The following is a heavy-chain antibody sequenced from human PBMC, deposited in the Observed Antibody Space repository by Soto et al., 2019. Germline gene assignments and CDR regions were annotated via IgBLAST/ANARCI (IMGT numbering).Heavy chain of an antibody. V-gene: IGHV3-33*01. Sequence: QVQLVESGGGVVQPGRSLRLSCAASGFTFSSYGMHWVRQAPGKGLEWVAAIWYDGSNKYYADSVKGRFTISRDNSEDTLYLQMNSLRAEDTAVYYCARDQVDPWYFDLWGRGTLVTVSS. J-gene: IGHJ2*01. D-gene: IGHD2-2*01. CDR2: IWYDGSNK. CDR1: GFTFSSYG. CDR3: ARDQVDPWYFDL.